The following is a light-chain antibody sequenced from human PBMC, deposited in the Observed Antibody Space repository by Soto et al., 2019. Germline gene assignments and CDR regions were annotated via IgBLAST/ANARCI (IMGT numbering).Light chain of an antibody. Sequence: DIQMTQSPSSLAASVGDRVTITCRASQSINTNLNWYQQTAGKAPKLLIYAASNLQIGVPSRFSGSGAGTDFTLTTSRLQPDDFATYYCQQSYRTPFFGGGTKVEIK. V-gene: IGKV1-39*01. CDR2: AAS. CDR1: QSINTN. CDR3: QQSYRTPF. J-gene: IGKJ4*01.